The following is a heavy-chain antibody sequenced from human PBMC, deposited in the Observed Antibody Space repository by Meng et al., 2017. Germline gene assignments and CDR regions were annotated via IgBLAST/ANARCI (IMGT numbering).Heavy chain of an antibody. J-gene: IGHJ6*02. CDR2: ISWDGGST. CDR1: GFTFDDYA. D-gene: IGHD1-26*01. V-gene: IGHV3-43D*03. Sequence: GESLKISCAASGFTFDDYAMHWVRQAPGKGLEWVSLISWDGGSTYYADSVKGRFTISRDNSKNSPYLQMNSLRAEDTALYYCATNIGIVGATSYYYYGMDVWGQGTTVTVSS. CDR3: ATNIGIVGATSYYYYGMDV.